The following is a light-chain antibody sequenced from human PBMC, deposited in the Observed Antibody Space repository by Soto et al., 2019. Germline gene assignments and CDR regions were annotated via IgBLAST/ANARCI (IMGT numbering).Light chain of an antibody. Sequence: EIVLTQSPATLSLSPGERATLSCRASQSVSSYLAWYQQKPGQAPRLLISDASNRATGIPARFSGSGSGTDFTLTISSLEPEDVAVYYCQQRSNWPPITFGQGTRLEI. CDR1: QSVSSY. CDR3: QQRSNWPPIT. CDR2: DAS. J-gene: IGKJ5*01. V-gene: IGKV3-11*01.